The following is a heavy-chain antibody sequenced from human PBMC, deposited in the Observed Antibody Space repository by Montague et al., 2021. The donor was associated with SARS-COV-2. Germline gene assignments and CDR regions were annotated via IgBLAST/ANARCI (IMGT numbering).Heavy chain of an antibody. V-gene: IGHV4-34*01. D-gene: IGHD3-10*01. J-gene: IGHJ6*03. CDR1: GTSFSGYY. CDR2: INHGGST. CDR3: ARLRDGVVPSPILGVGPYYSYYYMDV. Sequence: SETLSLTCAVHGTSFSGYYWNWIRQPPGKGLEWIGEINHGGSTKYSPSLKSRLTISADTSKNQFSLKLTSVAAADTAVYYCARLRDGVVPSPILGVGPYYSYYYMDVWGRGHGHRLL.